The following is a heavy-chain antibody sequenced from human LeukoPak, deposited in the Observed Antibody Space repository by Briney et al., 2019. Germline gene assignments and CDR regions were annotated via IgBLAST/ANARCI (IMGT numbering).Heavy chain of an antibody. Sequence: GGSLRLSCAASGFTFSSYAMSWVRQAPRKGLEWVSGFDPYGGTFYADSVKGRFTVSRDDSRNMFYLQMNNLRVEDTALYYCAKGGICSGGICYPFDYWGHGTLVTVSS. CDR1: GFTFSSYA. D-gene: IGHD2-15*01. J-gene: IGHJ4*01. CDR3: AKGGICSGGICYPFDY. CDR2: FDPYGGT. V-gene: IGHV3-23*01.